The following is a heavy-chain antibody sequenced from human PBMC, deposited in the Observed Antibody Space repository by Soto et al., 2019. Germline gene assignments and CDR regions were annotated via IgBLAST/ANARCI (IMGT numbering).Heavy chain of an antibody. CDR1: GGTFSSYA. CDR3: AREVSIAARAGYYYYGMAV. CDR2: IIPIFGTA. V-gene: IGHV1-69*01. J-gene: IGHJ6*02. Sequence: QVQLVQSVAEVKKPGSSVKVSCKASGGTFSSYAISWVRQAPGQGLEWMGGIIPIFGTANYAQKFQGRVTITADESTSTAYMELSSLRSEDTAVYYCAREVSIAARAGYYYYGMAVCGQGTTVTVSS. D-gene: IGHD6-6*01.